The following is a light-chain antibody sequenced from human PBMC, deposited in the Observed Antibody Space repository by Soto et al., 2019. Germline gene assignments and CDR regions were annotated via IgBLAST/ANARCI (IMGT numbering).Light chain of an antibody. Sequence: QSVLTQPPSVPAAPGQKVTISCSGSNSNIGNNYVSWYQQLPGTAPKLLIYDNNKRPSGIPDRFSGSKSGTSATLGITGLRTGDEADYYCGTWDSSLTVWVFGGGTKLTVL. J-gene: IGLJ3*02. CDR2: DNN. CDR3: GTWDSSLTVWV. V-gene: IGLV1-51*01. CDR1: NSNIGNNY.